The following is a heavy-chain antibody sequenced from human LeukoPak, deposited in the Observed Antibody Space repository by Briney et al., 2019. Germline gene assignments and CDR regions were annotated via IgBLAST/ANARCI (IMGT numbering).Heavy chain of an antibody. V-gene: IGHV3-30*02. Sequence: GGSLRLSCVASGFTFITYGMHWVRQAPGRGLDWVAYIRSDGSNKYYADSVKGRFTISGDNSKNTLYLQMNSLRAEDTAVYYCAKDLAPAAARRYFDYWGQGTLVTVSS. D-gene: IGHD6-25*01. CDR2: IRSDGSNK. CDR1: GFTFITYG. CDR3: AKDLAPAAARRYFDY. J-gene: IGHJ4*02.